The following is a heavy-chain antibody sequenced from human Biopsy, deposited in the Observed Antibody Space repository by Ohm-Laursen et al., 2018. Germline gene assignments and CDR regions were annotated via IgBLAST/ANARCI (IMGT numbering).Heavy chain of an antibody. CDR1: GFTFSSYS. CDR3: ARGRIGG. CDR2: ISSGSSPI. Sequence: GSLRLSCTASGFTFSSYSMNWVRQAPGKGLEWVSFISSGSSPIYYADSVKGRFTISRDDAKNSLYLQMNSLRAEDTAVYYCARGRIGGWGQGTLVTVSS. V-gene: IGHV3-48*01. J-gene: IGHJ4*02. D-gene: IGHD2/OR15-2a*01.